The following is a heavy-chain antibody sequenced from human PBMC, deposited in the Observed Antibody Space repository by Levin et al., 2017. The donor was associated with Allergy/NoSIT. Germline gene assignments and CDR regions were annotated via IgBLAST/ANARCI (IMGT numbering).Heavy chain of an antibody. V-gene: IGHV3-7*01. Sequence: GESLKISCAASGFTFSSYWMSWVRQAPGKGLEWVANIKQDGSEKYYVDSVKGRFTISRDNAKNSLYLQMNSLRAEDTAVYYCARGKRVPQQWLVPTIDYWGQGTLVTVSS. D-gene: IGHD6-19*01. CDR2: IKQDGSEK. CDR3: ARGKRVPQQWLVPTIDY. CDR1: GFTFSSYW. J-gene: IGHJ4*02.